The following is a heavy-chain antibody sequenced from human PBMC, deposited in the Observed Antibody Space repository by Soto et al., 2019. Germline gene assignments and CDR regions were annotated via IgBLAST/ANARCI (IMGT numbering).Heavy chain of an antibody. Sequence: PGGSLRLSCAASGFTFTRYSMNWVRQAPGKGLEXVSSFXSXTXXXXXXDSMKGRFTISRDNAKNSLYLEMNSLRAEDTAVYYCARESEDLTSNFDYWGQGTMVPVS. J-gene: IGHJ4*02. CDR1: GFTFTRYS. CDR3: ARESEDLTSNFDY. CDR2: FXSXTXXX. V-gene: IGHV3-21*06.